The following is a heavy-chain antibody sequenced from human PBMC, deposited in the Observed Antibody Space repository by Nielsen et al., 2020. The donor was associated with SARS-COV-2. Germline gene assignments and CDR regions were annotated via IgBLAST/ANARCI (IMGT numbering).Heavy chain of an antibody. V-gene: IGHV4-34*01. Sequence: SETLSLTCAVYGGSLSGHSWSWIRQAPGKGLEWIGEINHSGITNDNPSLKSRVTMSIDTSKNQFSLRLSPVTAEDTAIYYCAGTLMIFRVVPTFDFWGQGTPVTVSS. CDR1: GGSLSGHS. D-gene: IGHD3-3*01. CDR3: AGTLMIFRVVPTFDF. J-gene: IGHJ4*02. CDR2: INHSGIT.